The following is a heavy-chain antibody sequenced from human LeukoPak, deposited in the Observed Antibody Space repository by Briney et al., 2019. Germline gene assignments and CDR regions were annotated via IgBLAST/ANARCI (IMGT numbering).Heavy chain of an antibody. Sequence: PGGSLRLSCAASGFTFSAFGLNWVRQAPGKGLEWVSYITNSGTTVYYADSVRGRFTLPRDNAKNSLYLQMNSLRAEDTAVYYCARDLVSGAYTFDIWGQGTMVTVSS. D-gene: IGHD3-16*01. CDR2: ITNSGTTV. J-gene: IGHJ3*02. CDR1: GFTFSAFG. V-gene: IGHV3-48*03. CDR3: ARDLVSGAYTFDI.